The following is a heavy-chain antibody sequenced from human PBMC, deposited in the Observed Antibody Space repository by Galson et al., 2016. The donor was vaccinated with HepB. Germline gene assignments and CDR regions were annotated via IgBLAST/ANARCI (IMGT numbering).Heavy chain of an antibody. V-gene: IGHV4-39*01. CDR3: ARQRQLVPLQFPHPLDN. J-gene: IGHJ4*02. D-gene: IGHD1-1*01. Sequence: LSLTCNVSGGSIRSSDYFWGWIRQSPEKGLEWIGSVYFSGVTHYNPSLKSRVTISVDTSKNQFSLKLTSLTAADTAVYFCARQRQLVPLQFPHPLDNWGPGTLVTVSS. CDR2: VYFSGVT. CDR1: GGSIRSSDYF.